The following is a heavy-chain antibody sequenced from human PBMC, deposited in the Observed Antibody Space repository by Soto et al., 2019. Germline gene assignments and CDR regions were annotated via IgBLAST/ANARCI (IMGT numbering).Heavy chain of an antibody. J-gene: IGHJ5*02. CDR1: GFPFSAFA. Sequence: GGSLRLSCATSGFPFSAFAMNWVRHAPGKGLEWVSGIGGSGASIYYADSVKGRFTISRDNSKNTVYLQMNSLRAEDTAFYYSARSVRHLSLFDPWCQGTLVTVSS. CDR3: ARSVRHLSLFDP. D-gene: IGHD3-10*01. CDR2: IGGSGASI. V-gene: IGHV3-23*01.